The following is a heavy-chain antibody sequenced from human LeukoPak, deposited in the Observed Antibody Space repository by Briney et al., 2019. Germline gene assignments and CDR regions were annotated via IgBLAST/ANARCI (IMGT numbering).Heavy chain of an antibody. CDR2: IQQDGREK. D-gene: IGHD6-13*01. CDR1: GFTFSTYW. V-gene: IGHV3-7*05. J-gene: IGHJ4*02. Sequence: GGSLRLSCVASGFTFSTYWMSWVRQAPGKGLEWVANIQQDGREKYYMDSVKGRFAISRDNAKNSLYLQMNSLRAEDTAVYYCAKYRGYRFDYWGQGTLVTVSS. CDR3: AKYRGYRFDY.